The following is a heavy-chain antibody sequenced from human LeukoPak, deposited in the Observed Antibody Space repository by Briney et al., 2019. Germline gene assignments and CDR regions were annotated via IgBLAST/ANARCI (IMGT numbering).Heavy chain of an antibody. CDR1: GGSISSSSYY. V-gene: IGHV4-39*01. D-gene: IGHD2-15*01. Sequence: SETLSLTCTVSGGSISSSSYYWGWIRQPPGKGLEWIGSIYYSGTTYFNPSLKSRVTISIDTSKNQFSLKPSSVTAADRAVYYCARLYCSGGSCPIDYWGQGTLVTVSS. J-gene: IGHJ4*02. CDR2: IYYSGTT. CDR3: ARLYCSGGSCPIDY.